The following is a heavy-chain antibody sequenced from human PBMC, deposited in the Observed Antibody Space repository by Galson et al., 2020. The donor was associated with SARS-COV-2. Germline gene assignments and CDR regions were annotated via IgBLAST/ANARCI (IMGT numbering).Heavy chain of an antibody. Sequence: GESLKISCAASGFTFSSYSMNWVRQAPGKGLEWVSSISSSSSYIYYADSVEGRFTISRDNAKNSLYLQMNSLRAEDTAVYYCASSLGDRSYYYYYGMDVWGQGTTVTVSS. CDR2: ISSSSSYI. J-gene: IGHJ6*02. D-gene: IGHD2-21*02. CDR1: GFTFSSYS. CDR3: ASSLGDRSYYYYYGMDV. V-gene: IGHV3-21*01.